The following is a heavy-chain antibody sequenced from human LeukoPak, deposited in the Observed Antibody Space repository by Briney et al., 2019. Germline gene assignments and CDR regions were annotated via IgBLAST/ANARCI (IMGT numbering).Heavy chain of an antibody. CDR3: ARFGGDDYYDSSGSDY. Sequence: ASVKVSCKASGYTSTSYAMHWVRQAPGQRLEWMGWINAGNGNTKYSQKFQGRVTITRDTSASTAYMELSSLRSEDTAVYYCARFGGDDYYDSSGSDYWGQGTLVTVSS. V-gene: IGHV1-3*01. D-gene: IGHD3-22*01. CDR2: INAGNGNT. J-gene: IGHJ4*02. CDR1: GYTSTSYA.